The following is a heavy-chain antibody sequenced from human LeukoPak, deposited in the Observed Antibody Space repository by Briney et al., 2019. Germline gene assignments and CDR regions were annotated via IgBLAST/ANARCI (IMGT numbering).Heavy chain of an antibody. CDR2: IYYIGST. V-gene: IGHV4-61*03. Sequence: KPSETLSLTCTVSGGSISSSSYYWGWIRQPPGKGLEWIGYIYYIGSTNYNPSLKSRVTISLDTSKAHFSLKLTSVTAADTAMYFCARASGWFGDLDYFDYWGQGTLVTVSS. CDR1: GGSISSSSYY. D-gene: IGHD3-10*01. J-gene: IGHJ4*02. CDR3: ARASGWFGDLDYFDY.